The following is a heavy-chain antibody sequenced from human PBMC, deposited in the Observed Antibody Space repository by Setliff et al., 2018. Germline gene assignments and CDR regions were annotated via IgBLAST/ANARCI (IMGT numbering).Heavy chain of an antibody. J-gene: IGHJ4*02. CDR1: GDSISGTYY. CDR2: VYYSGAA. V-gene: IGHV4-59*01. CDR3: ARGGTYRYFDY. Sequence: SETLSLTCNVSGDSISGTYYWSWIRQPPGKGLEFIGYVYYSGAAKYDPSLKSRVTMSVDTSKTQFSLKLNSMTTADTAVYYCARGGTYRYFDYWGQGTLVTVSS.